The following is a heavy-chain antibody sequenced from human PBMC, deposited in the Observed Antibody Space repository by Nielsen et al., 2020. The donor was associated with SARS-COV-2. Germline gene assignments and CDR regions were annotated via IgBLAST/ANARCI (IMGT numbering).Heavy chain of an antibody. V-gene: IGHV3-23*01. CDR2: ISDSGGDT. CDR1: EFTFSNYV. D-gene: IGHD3-22*01. Sequence: GESLKISCAASEFTFSNYVMNWVRQSPGTGLEWVSAISDSGGDTYFADSVKGRFTISRDNSKNTLYLQMNSLRAEDTAVYYCAKDRSAYFDTRGRYYFDYWGQGTQVTVSS. CDR3: AKDRSAYFDTRGRYYFDY. J-gene: IGHJ4*02.